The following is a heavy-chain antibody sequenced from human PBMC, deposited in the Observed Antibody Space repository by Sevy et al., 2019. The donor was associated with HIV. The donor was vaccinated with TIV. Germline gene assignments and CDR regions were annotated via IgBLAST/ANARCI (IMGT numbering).Heavy chain of an antibody. CDR3: AREKVDTSMIFVEYYGMDV. Sequence: GGCLRLSCAASGFSFSSYDMHWVRQAPGMGLEWVAVIRYDGSNKQYGDSVKGRFTISRDNSKNALYLQMSSLRAEDTAVYYCAREKVDTSMIFVEYYGMDVWGQGTTVTVSS. V-gene: IGHV3-33*01. J-gene: IGHJ6*02. D-gene: IGHD5-18*01. CDR1: GFSFSSYD. CDR2: IRYDGSNK.